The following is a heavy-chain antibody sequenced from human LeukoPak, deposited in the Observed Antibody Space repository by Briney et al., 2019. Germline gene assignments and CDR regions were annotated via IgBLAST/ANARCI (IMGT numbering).Heavy chain of an antibody. CDR2: IIPIFGTA. V-gene: IGHV1-69*13. J-gene: IGHJ4*02. CDR1: GGTFSSYA. D-gene: IGHD3-3*02. CDR3: ARVGFLEWLFFDY. Sequence: SVKVSCKVSGGTFSSYAISWVRQAPGQGLEWMGGIIPIFGTANYAQKFQGRVTITADESTSTAYMELSSLRSEDTAVYYCARVGFLEWLFFDYWGQGTLVTVSS.